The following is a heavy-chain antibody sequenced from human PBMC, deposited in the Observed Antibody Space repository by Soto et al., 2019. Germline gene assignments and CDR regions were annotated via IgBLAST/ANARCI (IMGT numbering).Heavy chain of an antibody. D-gene: IGHD5-18*01. J-gene: IGHJ6*01. Sequence: VSCGKIINSSGCRGRKRKNPGKGLEWIGSIYYSGSTYYNPSLKSRVTISVDTSKNQFSLKLSSVTAADTAVYYCARHSGDTARMDYDCSVTDVWRQG. V-gene: IGHV4-39*01. CDR1: CGKIINSSGC. CDR3: ARHSGDTARMDYDCSVTDV. CDR2: IYYSGST.